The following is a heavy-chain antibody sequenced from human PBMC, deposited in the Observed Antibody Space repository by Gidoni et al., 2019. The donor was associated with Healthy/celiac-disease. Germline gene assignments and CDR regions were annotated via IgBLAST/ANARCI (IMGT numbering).Heavy chain of an antibody. CDR3: ASHLLGITVAGSFDP. CDR2: IYHSGST. Sequence: QVQLQESGPGLVKPSETLSLTCPVSGYSISSGYYWGWIRQPPGKGLEWIGSIYHSGSTYYNPSLKSRVTISVDTSKNQFSLKLSSVTAADTAVYYCASHLLGITVAGSFDPWGQGTLVTVSS. J-gene: IGHJ5*02. D-gene: IGHD6-19*01. CDR1: GYSISSGYY. V-gene: IGHV4-38-2*01.